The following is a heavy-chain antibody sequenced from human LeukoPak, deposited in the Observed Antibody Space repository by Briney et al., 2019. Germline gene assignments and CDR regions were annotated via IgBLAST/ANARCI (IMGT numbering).Heavy chain of an antibody. CDR2: VYYDGSA. D-gene: IGHD1-26*01. CDR3: ARPLTRGGTYYV. V-gene: IGHV4-39*01. J-gene: IGHJ4*02. Sequence: SETLSLTCGVSGHSIRSSIYYWGWIRQPPGKGLEWIGSVYYDGSAYYNPSLKSRVTISVDTSKNQLSLKLSSVTAADTAVYYCARPLTRGGTYYVWGQGTLVTVSS. CDR1: GHSIRSSIYY.